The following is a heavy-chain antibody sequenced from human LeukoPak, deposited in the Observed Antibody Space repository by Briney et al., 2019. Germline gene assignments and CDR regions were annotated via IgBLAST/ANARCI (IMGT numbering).Heavy chain of an antibody. CDR3: AKDQPYSDYYYGMDV. CDR1: GGSISSYY. CDR2: IYYSGST. Sequence: SETLSLTCTVSGGSISSYYWSWIRQPPGKGLEWIGYIYYSGSTNYNPSLKSRVTISVDTSKNQFSLKLSSVTAADTAVYYCAKDQPYSDYYYGMDVWGQGTTVTVSS. D-gene: IGHD2-21*01. J-gene: IGHJ6*02. V-gene: IGHV4-59*01.